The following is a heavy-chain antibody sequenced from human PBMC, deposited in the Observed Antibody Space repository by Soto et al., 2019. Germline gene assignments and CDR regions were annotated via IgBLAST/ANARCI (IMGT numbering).Heavy chain of an antibody. D-gene: IGHD2-2*02. CDR1: GYTFTSYG. CDR3: ARTDPYQLLYSGGMDV. J-gene: IGHJ6*02. V-gene: IGHV1-18*04. CDR2: ISAYNGNT. Sequence: GASVKVSCKASGYTFTSYGISWVRQAPGQGLEWMGWISAYNGNTNYAQKLQGRVTMTTDTSTSTAYMELRSLRSDDTAVYYCARTDPYQLLYSGGMDVWGQGTTVTVSS.